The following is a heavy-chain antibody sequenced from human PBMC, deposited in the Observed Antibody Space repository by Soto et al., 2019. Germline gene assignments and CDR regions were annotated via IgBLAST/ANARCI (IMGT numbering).Heavy chain of an antibody. J-gene: IGHJ4*02. CDR1: GYTLTELS. D-gene: IGHD6-19*01. CDR2: FDPEDGET. CDR3: ATVSYSSGWYKLDY. Sequence: GASVKVSCKVSGYTLTELSMHWVRQAPGKGLEWMGGFDPEDGETIYAQKFQGRVTMTEDTSTDTAYMELSSLRSEDTAVYYCATVSYSSGWYKLDYWGQGTQVTVSS. V-gene: IGHV1-24*01.